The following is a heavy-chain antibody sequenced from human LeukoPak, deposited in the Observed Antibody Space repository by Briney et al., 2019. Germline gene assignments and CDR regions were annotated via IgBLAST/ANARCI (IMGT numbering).Heavy chain of an antibody. CDR1: GYTFTSYG. D-gene: IGHD1-7*01. Sequence: GASVKVSCKASGYTFTSYGISWVRQAPGQGLEWMGWISAYNGNTNYAQKLQGRVTMTTDTSTSTAYMELRSLRSDDTAVYYCARLNYNYVDFWFGPWGQGTLVTVSS. V-gene: IGHV1-18*01. CDR2: ISAYNGNT. CDR3: ARLNYNYVDFWFGP. J-gene: IGHJ5*02.